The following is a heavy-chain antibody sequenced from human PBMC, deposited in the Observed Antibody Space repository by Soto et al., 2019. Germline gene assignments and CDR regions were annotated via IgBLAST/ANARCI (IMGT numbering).Heavy chain of an antibody. CDR1: GFTFSSYG. D-gene: IGHD1-26*01. CDR2: ISYDGSNK. V-gene: IGHV3-30*18. J-gene: IGHJ4*02. Sequence: GGYLRLSCAASGFTFSSYGMHWVRQAPGKGLERVEVISYDGSNKYYADSVKGRFTISRDNSKISLYLQMNSLRAEDTAVYYCAKDGGSGSYTLSLYFDYWGQGTLVTVSS. CDR3: AKDGGSGSYTLSLYFDY.